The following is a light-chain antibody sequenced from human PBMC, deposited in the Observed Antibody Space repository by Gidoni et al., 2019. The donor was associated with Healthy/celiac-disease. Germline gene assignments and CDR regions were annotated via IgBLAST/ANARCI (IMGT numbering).Light chain of an antibody. CDR2: GAS. CDR1: QSVSSSY. J-gene: IGKJ2*01. V-gene: IGKV3-20*01. CDR3: QQYGSSPPMYT. Sequence: VLTQSPGTLSLSPGERATLSCRASQSVSSSYLAWYQQKPGQAPRLLIYGASSRATGIPDRFSGSGSGTDFTLTISRLEPEDFAVYYCQQYGSSPPMYTFGQGTKLEIK.